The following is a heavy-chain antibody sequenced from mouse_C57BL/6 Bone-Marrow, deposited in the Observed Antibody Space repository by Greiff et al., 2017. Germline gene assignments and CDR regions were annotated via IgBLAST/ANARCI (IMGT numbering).Heavy chain of an antibody. CDR3: ATSYYGSRYYAMDY. CDR2: IWRGGST. CDR1: GFSLTSYS. V-gene: IGHV2-5*01. J-gene: IGHJ4*01. D-gene: IGHD1-1*01. Sequence: QVQLKESGPGLVQPSQSLSITCTVSGFSLTSYSVHWVRQSPGKGLEWLGVIWRGGSTDYNAAFMSRLSITKDNSKSQVFFKMNSLQADDTAIYYCATSYYGSRYYAMDYWGQGTSVTVSS.